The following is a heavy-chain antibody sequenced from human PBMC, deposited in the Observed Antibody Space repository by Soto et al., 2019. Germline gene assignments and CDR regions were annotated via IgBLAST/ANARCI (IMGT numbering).Heavy chain of an antibody. CDR2: ISGSGGST. Sequence: PGGSRRLSCASSGFTFSSYAMGWARQAPGKGLEWVSAISGSGGSTYYADSVKGRFTITRDNSKNTLYLQMNSLRAEDTAVYYCAKCSGRAGGGYYYYGMDVWGQGTTVTVSS. V-gene: IGHV3-23*01. J-gene: IGHJ6*02. CDR1: GFTFSSYA. CDR3: AKCSGRAGGGYYYYGMDV. D-gene: IGHD2-15*01.